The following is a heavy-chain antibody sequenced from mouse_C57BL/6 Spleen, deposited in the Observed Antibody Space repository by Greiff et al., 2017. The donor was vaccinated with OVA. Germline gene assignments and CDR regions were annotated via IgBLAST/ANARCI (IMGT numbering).Heavy chain of an antibody. V-gene: IGHV5-4*01. CDR2: ISDGGSYT. J-gene: IGHJ3*01. CDR1: GFTFSSYA. Sequence: EVKLMESGGGLVKPGGSLKLSCAASGFTFSSYAMSWVRQTPEKRLEWVATISDGGSYTYYPDNVKGRFTISRDNAKNNLYLQMSHLKSEDTAMYYCARDGDYDRAGFAYWGQGTLVTVSA. CDR3: ARDGDYDRAGFAY. D-gene: IGHD2-4*01.